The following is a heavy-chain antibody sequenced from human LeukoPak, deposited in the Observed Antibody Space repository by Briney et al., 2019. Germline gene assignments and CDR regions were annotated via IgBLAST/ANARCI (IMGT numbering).Heavy chain of an antibody. Sequence: SETLSLTCAVYGGSFSGYYWSWIRQPPGKGLEWIGEINHSGSTNYNPSLKSRVTISVDTSKNQFSLKLSSVTAADTVVYYRARGDYYDSRDLGYWGQGTLVTVSS. D-gene: IGHD3-22*01. CDR3: ARGDYYDSRDLGY. CDR2: INHSGST. J-gene: IGHJ4*02. V-gene: IGHV4-34*01. CDR1: GGSFSGYY.